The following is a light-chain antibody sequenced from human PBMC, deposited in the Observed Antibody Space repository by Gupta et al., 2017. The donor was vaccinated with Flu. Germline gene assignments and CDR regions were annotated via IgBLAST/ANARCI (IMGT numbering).Light chain of an antibody. Sequence: EIVLTQSPGTLSLSPGERATLSCRASQSVSSSYLAWYQQKPGQAPRLLIYGASSRATGIPDRFSGSGSGTDFTLTISRLEPEDFAVYYCQPYGRYLGTFGQGTKVEIK. CDR3: QPYGRYLGT. V-gene: IGKV3-20*01. CDR1: QSVSSSY. CDR2: GAS. J-gene: IGKJ1*01.